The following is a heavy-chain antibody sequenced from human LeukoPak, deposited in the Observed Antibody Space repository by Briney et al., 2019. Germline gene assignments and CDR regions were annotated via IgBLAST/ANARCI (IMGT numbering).Heavy chain of an antibody. D-gene: IGHD5-12*01. J-gene: IGHJ5*02. CDR1: GYTSNNYY. CDR2: INPDSGAT. Sequence: ASVKVSCKASGYTSNNYYIHWVRQAPGQGLEWIGWINPDSGATKYAEKFQGRVTMTRDTSIRTVYMELSRLTSDDTAVFYCTREARAGNGFDPWGQGTPVTVAS. V-gene: IGHV1-2*02. CDR3: TREARAGNGFDP.